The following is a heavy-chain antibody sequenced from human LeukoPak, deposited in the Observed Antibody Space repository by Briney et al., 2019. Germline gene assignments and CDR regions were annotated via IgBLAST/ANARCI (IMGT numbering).Heavy chain of an antibody. CDR3: ARGAQLKYDSWSGYLRRYYFDY. Sequence: RPSETLSLTCTVSGGSISSGGYYWSWIRQHPGKGLEWIGYIYYSGSTYYNPSLKSRVTISVDTSKNQFSLKLSSVTAADTAVYYCARGAQLKYDSWSGYLRRYYFDYWGQGTLVTVSS. J-gene: IGHJ4*02. V-gene: IGHV4-31*03. D-gene: IGHD3-3*01. CDR2: IYYSGST. CDR1: GGSISSGGYY.